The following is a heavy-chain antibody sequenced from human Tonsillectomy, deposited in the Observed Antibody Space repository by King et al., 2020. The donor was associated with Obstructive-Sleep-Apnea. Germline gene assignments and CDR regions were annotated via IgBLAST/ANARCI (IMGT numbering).Heavy chain of an antibody. J-gene: IGHJ6*02. CDR3: AIKSEDLYYYYGMDV. V-gene: IGHV4-4*02. CDR2: IYHSGST. Sequence: VQLQESGPGLVKPSGTLSLTCAVSGGSISSSNWWSWVRQPPGKGLEWIGEIYHSGSTNYNPSLKSRVTISVDKSKNQFSLKLSSVTAADTAVFYCAIKSEDLYYYYGMDVWGQGTTVTVSS. CDR1: GGSISSSNW.